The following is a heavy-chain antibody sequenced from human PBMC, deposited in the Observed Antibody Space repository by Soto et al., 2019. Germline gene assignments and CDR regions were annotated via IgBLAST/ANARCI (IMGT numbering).Heavy chain of an antibody. J-gene: IGHJ6*04. D-gene: IGHD3-22*01. CDR1: GGTFSSYA. CDR2: IIPIFGTA. Sequence: QVQQVQSGAEVKKPGSSVKVSCKASGGTFSSYAISWMRQAPGQGLEWMGGIIPIFGTANYAQKFQGRVTITADESTSTAYMELSSLRSDDTAVYYCASISGTYYYDSSGYWHYYYGMDVWGKGTTVTVSS. V-gene: IGHV1-69*01. CDR3: ASISGTYYYDSSGYWHYYYGMDV.